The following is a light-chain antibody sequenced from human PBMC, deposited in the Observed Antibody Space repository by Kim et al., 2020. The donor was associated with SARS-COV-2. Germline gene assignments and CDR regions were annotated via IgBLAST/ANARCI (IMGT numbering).Light chain of an antibody. CDR2: AAS. J-gene: IGKJ1*01. V-gene: IGKV1D-16*01. CDR1: QSISSW. CDR3: QQYDHYPRT. Sequence: DIQMTQSPSLVSASVGDTVTITCRASQSISSWLAWYQQKPEKAPKSLIYAASSLQGGVPSRFSGSGSGTHFTLTINSLQPEDFATYYCQQYDHYPRTFGQGTKVDIK.